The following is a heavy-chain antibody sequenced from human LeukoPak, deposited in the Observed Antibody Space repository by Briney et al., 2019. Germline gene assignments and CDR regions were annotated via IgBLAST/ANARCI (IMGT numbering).Heavy chain of an antibody. V-gene: IGHV3-21*01. CDR2: ISSSSSYI. D-gene: IGHD3-9*01. Sequence: GGSLRLSCAASGFTFSSYSMSWVRQAPGKGLEWVSSISSSSSYIYYADSVKGRFTISRDNAKNSLYLQMNSLRAEDTAVYYCARANDNYYYYYMDVWGKGTTVTVSS. CDR1: GFTFSSYS. CDR3: ARANDNYYYYYMDV. J-gene: IGHJ6*03.